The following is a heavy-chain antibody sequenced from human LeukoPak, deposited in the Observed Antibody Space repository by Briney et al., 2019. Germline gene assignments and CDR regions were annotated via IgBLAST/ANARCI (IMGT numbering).Heavy chain of an antibody. CDR2: INSGGSK. CDR1: GFTVTRNH. J-gene: IGHJ3*02. Sequence: GGSLRLSCAASGFTVTRNHMNWVRQAPGKGLEWVSVINSGGSKFYADSVTGRFTISRDNSKSTLSLQMNSLRAEDTAVYYCARDGPFDSARFFDIWSQGTMVTVSS. D-gene: IGHD3-22*01. CDR3: ARDGPFDSARFFDI. V-gene: IGHV3-53*01.